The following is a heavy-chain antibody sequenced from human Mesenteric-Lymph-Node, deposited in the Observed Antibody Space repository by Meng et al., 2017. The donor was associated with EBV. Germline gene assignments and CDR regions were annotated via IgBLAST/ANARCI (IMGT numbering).Heavy chain of an antibody. Sequence: QQQRQRSCAPVLVMASELLLTCCVAAGCTSSSSCYWSWFRPPPGQGLEWIGSFYYSGSTYYNPSLKSRVTISEHTSKNQFSLKLSSVTAADTAVYYCARGLLRGVILLWGQGTLVTVSS. D-gene: IGHD3-10*01. CDR1: AGCTSSSSCY. V-gene: IGHV4-39*07. CDR2: FYYSGST. CDR3: ARGLLRGVILL. J-gene: IGHJ4*02.